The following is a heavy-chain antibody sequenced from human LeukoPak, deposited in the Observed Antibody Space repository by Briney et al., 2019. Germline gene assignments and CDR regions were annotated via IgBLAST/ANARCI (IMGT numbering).Heavy chain of an antibody. J-gene: IGHJ4*02. CDR3: ARDGLLGATNPFDY. Sequence: GGSLRLSCAASGFSVSTKYMSWVRQAPGKGLEWLSIIYGADGTYYADSVKGRFTISRDNSKNTLYLQMNSLRPEDTAVYYCARDGLLGATNPFDYWGQGTLVTVSS. D-gene: IGHD1-26*01. V-gene: IGHV3-66*01. CDR2: IYGADGT. CDR1: GFSVSTKY.